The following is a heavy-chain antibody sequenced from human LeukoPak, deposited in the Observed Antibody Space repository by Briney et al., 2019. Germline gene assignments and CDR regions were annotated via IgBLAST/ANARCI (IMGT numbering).Heavy chain of an antibody. V-gene: IGHV4-34*01. CDR3: ARRKGYYDSSGRNYDY. J-gene: IGHJ4*02. D-gene: IGHD3-22*01. CDR1: GGSFSGYY. Sequence: SETLSLTCAVYGGSFSGYYCSWIRQPPGKGLEWIGEINHSGSTNYNPSLKSRVTISVDTSKNQFSLKLSSVTAADTAVYYCARRKGYYDSSGRNYDYWGQGTLVTVSS. CDR2: INHSGST.